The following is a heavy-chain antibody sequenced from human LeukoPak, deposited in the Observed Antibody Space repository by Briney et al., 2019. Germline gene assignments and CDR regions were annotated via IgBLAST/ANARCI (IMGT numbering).Heavy chain of an antibody. Sequence: ASVKVSCKASGYTFTSYDINWVRQATGQGLEWMGWMNPNSGNTGYAQKFQGRVTMTTDTSTSTAYMELRSLRSDDTAVYYCARGGIQLWLDYWGQGTLVTVSS. CDR3: ARGGIQLWLDY. CDR2: MNPNSGNT. V-gene: IGHV1-8*01. D-gene: IGHD5-18*01. J-gene: IGHJ4*02. CDR1: GYTFTSYD.